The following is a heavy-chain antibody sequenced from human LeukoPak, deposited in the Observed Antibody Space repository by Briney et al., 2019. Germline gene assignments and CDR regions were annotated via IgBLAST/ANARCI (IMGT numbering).Heavy chain of an antibody. CDR3: ARVSRHDAFDI. V-gene: IGHV4-38-2*02. CDR2: IYHSGST. Sequence: KPSETLSLTCTVSGYSISSGYYWGWIRQPPGKGLEWIGSIYHSGSTYYNPSLKSRVTISVDTSKNQFSLKLSSVTAADTAVYYCARVSRHDAFDIWGQGTMVTVSS. J-gene: IGHJ3*02. D-gene: IGHD2-21*01. CDR1: GYSISSGYY.